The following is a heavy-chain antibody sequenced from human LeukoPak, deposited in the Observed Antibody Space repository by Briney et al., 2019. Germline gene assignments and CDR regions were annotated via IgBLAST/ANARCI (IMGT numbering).Heavy chain of an antibody. Sequence: AGGSLRLSCAASGFTFSSYAMSWVRQAPGKGLEWVSAISGSGGSTYYADSVKGRFTISRDSSKNTLYLQMNSLRAEDTAVYYCAKGSAAVAGRFDYWGQGTLVTVSS. V-gene: IGHV3-23*01. CDR3: AKGSAAVAGRFDY. CDR2: ISGSGGST. D-gene: IGHD6-19*01. CDR1: GFTFSSYA. J-gene: IGHJ4*02.